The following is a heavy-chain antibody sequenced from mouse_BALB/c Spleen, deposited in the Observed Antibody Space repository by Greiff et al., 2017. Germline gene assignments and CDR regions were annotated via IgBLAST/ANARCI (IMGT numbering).Heavy chain of an antibody. CDR1: GFTFSSFG. CDR2: ISSGSSTI. CDR3: ARVLYGPLDY. Sequence: EVQLQESGGGLVQPGGSRKLSCAASGFTFSSFGMHWVRQAPEKGLEWVAYISSGSSTIYYADTVKGRFTISRDNPKNTLFLQMTSLRSEDTAMYYCARVLYGPLDYWGQGTTLTVSS. V-gene: IGHV5-17*02. J-gene: IGHJ2*01. D-gene: IGHD1-2*01.